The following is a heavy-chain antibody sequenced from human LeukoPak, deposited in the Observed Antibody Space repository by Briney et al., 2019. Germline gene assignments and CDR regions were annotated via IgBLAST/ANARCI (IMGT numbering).Heavy chain of an antibody. D-gene: IGHD3-10*01. CDR1: GFSFRSFW. Sequence: GGSLRLSCAASGFSFRSFWMSWVRQAPGKGLEGVASIKEDGSDKYYVESVKGRFTISRENARNSLYLQMNSLRAEDTAVYYCARVLWFGGIYYFDYWGQGTLVTVSS. V-gene: IGHV3-7*04. CDR3: ARVLWFGGIYYFDY. J-gene: IGHJ4*02. CDR2: IKEDGSDK.